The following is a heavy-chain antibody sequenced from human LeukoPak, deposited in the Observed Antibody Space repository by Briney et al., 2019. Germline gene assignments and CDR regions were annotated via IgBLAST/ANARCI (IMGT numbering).Heavy chain of an antibody. CDR3: ARDRGYGGNEYWYFDL. V-gene: IGHV3-30*01. CDR1: GFTFSSYA. Sequence: GGSLRLSCAASGFTFSSYAMHWVRQAPGKGLEWVAVISYDGSNKYYADSVKGRFTISRDNSKNTLYLQMNSLRAEDTAVYYCARDRGYGGNEYWYFDLWGRGTLVTVSS. CDR2: ISYDGSNK. J-gene: IGHJ2*01. D-gene: IGHD4-23*01.